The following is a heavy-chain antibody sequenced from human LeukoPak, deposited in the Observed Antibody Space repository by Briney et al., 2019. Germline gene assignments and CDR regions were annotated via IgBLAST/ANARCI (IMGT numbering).Heavy chain of an antibody. CDR2: MNSDSGNT. CDR3: ASGDY. V-gene: IGHV1-8*02. CDR1: GYTFTNYD. Sequence: ASVKVSCKASGYTFTNYDINWVRQTTGQGLEWMGWMNSDSGNTGYGQKFQGRVTLTRDTSISTAYLELSSLRSEDTAVYYCASGDYWGQGTLVTVSS. J-gene: IGHJ4*02.